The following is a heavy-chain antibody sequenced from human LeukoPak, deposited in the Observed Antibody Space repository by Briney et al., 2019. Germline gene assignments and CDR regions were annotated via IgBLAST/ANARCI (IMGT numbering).Heavy chain of an antibody. V-gene: IGHV3-15*01. D-gene: IGHD3-3*01. Sequence: GGSLRLSCAASGFTFSNVWMSWVCQAPGKGLEWVGRIKSKTDGGTIDYAAPVKGRFTISRDDSKNTLYLQMKSLKTEDTAVYYCSTDFWSGYYTFFDVWGQGTMVTVSS. J-gene: IGHJ3*01. CDR3: STDFWSGYYTFFDV. CDR1: GFTFSNVW. CDR2: IKSKTDGGTI.